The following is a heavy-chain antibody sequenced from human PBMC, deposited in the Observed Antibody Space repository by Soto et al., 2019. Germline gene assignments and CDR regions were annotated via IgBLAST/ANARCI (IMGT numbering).Heavy chain of an antibody. CDR2: INPNNGGT. V-gene: IGHV1-2*02. CDR1: GYTFIDYY. D-gene: IGHD3-10*01. J-gene: IGHJ6*02. Sequence: QVQLVQSGAEVKKPGASVKVSCKASGYTFIDYYMHWVRQAPGQGLEWMGWINPNNGGTNYAQKFKGRVTMTRDTSISTAYMELSSLTSDDTAVYYCARRGAYYYYYAMDVWGQGTTVTVSS. CDR3: ARRGAYYYYYAMDV.